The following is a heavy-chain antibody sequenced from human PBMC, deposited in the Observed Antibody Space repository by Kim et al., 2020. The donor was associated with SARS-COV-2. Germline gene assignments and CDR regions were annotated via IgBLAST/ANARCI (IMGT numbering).Heavy chain of an antibody. Sequence: YSNPTLKSGVTISVDTSKNQFSLKLGSVTAADTAVYYCAREGVYGDYGGYWGQGTLVTVSS. D-gene: IGHD4-17*01. J-gene: IGHJ4*02. V-gene: IGHV4-39*07. CDR3: AREGVYGDYGGY.